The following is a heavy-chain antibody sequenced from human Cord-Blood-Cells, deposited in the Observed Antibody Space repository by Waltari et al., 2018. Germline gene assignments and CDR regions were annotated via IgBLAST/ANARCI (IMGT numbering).Heavy chain of an antibody. CDR3: ARGFSGYDYYYYGMDV. D-gene: IGHD5-12*01. CDR1: GGSFSGYY. CDR2: INHSGST. J-gene: IGHJ6*02. V-gene: IGHV4-34*01. Sequence: QVQLQQWGAGLLKPSEPLSLTCAVYGGSFSGYYWSWTRPPPGKGLDWMGEINHSGSTKYTPSLKSRVTISVDTSKNQFSLKLSSVTAADTAVYYCARGFSGYDYYYYGMDVWGQGTTVTVSS.